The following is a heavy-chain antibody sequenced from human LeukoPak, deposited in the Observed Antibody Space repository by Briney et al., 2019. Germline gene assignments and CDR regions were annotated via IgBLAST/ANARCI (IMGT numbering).Heavy chain of an antibody. CDR2: IYTSGST. CDR1: GGSISSYY. V-gene: IGHV4-4*09. CDR3: ARSFDSSGYYYVGYFDY. D-gene: IGHD3-22*01. J-gene: IGHJ4*02. Sequence: SETLSLTCTVSGGSISSYYWSWIRQPPGKGLEWIGNIYTSGSTNYNPSLKSRVTISVDTSKNQFSLKLSSVTAADTAVYYCARSFDSSGYYYVGYFDYWGQGTLVTVSS.